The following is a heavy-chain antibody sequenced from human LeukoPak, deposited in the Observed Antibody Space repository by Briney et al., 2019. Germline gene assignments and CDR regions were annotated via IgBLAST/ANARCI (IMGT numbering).Heavy chain of an antibody. V-gene: IGHV4-31*03. CDR1: GGSISSGGYS. J-gene: IGHJ5*02. CDR3: ARDSGIAAPNWFDP. D-gene: IGHD6-25*01. Sequence: PSQTLSLTCTVSGGSISSGGYSWSWIRQHPGKGLEWIGYIYYSGSTYYNPSLKSRVTISVDTSKNQFSLKLSSVTAADTAVYYCARDSGIAAPNWFDPWGQGTLVTVPS. CDR2: IYYSGST.